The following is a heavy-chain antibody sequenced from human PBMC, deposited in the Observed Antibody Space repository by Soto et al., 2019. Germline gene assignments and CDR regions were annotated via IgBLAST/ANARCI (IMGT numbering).Heavy chain of an antibody. CDR3: ARHSLALRKNNWFDP. D-gene: IGHD3-3*02. J-gene: IGHJ5*02. CDR2: IFYLGSS. CDR1: GDSIISSDFY. V-gene: IGHV4-39*01. Sequence: NPSDTLSLTCTVSGDSIISSDFYWGWVRQPPGKGLEWIGSIFYLGSSYYNPSLKSRVTMSVDTSKNQFSLRLRSVTAADTALYFCARHSLALRKNNWFDPRGQGIMVTVSS.